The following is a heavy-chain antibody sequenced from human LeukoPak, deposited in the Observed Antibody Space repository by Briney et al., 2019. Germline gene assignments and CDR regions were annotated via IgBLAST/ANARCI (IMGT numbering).Heavy chain of an antibody. CDR2: ISYDGSNK. D-gene: IGHD3-3*01. CDR3: ARAYYDFWSGYLSPFGY. CDR1: GFTFSSYG. Sequence: GGSLRLSCAASGFTFSSYGMHWVRQAPGKGLEWVAVISYDGSNKYYADSVKGRFTISRDNSKNTLYLQMNSLRAEDTAVYYCARAYYDFWSGYLSPFGYWGQGTLVTVSS. V-gene: IGHV3-30*03. J-gene: IGHJ4*02.